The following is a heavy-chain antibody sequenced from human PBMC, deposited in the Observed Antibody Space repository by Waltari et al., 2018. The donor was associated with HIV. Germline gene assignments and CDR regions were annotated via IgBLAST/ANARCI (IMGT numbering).Heavy chain of an antibody. Sequence: EVQLVESGGGLVKPGGSLRLSCAASGFTFSSYSMNWVRQAPGKGLEWVSSISSSSSYIYYADSVKGRFTISRDNAKNSLYLQMNSLRAEDTAVYYCARGGGLRFLEWAYDYWGQGTLVTVSS. V-gene: IGHV3-21*01. CDR1: GFTFSSYS. CDR2: ISSSSSYI. D-gene: IGHD3-3*01. J-gene: IGHJ4*02. CDR3: ARGGGLRFLEWAYDY.